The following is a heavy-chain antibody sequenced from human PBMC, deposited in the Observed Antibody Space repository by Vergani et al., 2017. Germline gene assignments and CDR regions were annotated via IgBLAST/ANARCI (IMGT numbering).Heavy chain of an antibody. Sequence: QVQLVESEGGVVQPGRSLTLSCVASGFTFSSHGMHWVRQAPGKGLEWVAVMWYDGSNKYYGDSVKGRFTISRDNSKNTLYLQMNSLRVEDTAVYYGARWGNEKRLDSWGQGTLVTVSS. V-gene: IGHV3-33*01. CDR2: MWYDGSNK. J-gene: IGHJ5*01. CDR1: GFTFSSHG. D-gene: IGHD1-1*01. CDR3: ARWGNEKRLDS.